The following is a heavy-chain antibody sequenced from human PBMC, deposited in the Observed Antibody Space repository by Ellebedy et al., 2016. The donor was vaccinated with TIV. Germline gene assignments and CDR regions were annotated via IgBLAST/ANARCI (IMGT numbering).Heavy chain of an antibody. V-gene: IGHV3-48*03. Sequence: GESLKISCVASGFAFSTYEKDWVRPAPGRGLEWVSYISGGGSTKFYEDSVQGSFTISRDNAKKSLFLQMNSLRAEDTTLYYCARGARYSTSRERYYYYVMDIWGQGTTVTVSS. D-gene: IGHD6-13*01. J-gene: IGHJ6*02. CDR1: GFAFSTYE. CDR2: ISGGGSTK. CDR3: ARGARYSTSRERYYYYVMDI.